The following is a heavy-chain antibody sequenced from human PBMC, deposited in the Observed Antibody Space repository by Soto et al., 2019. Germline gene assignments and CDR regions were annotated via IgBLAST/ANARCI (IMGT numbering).Heavy chain of an antibody. CDR2: IVVGSGNT. Sequence: SVKVSCKASGFTFTSSAMQWVRQARGQRLEWIGWIVVGSGNTNYAQKFQERVTITRDMSTSTAYMELSSLRSEDTAVYYCAADSYYDILTGPAYFDYWGQGTLVTVSS. D-gene: IGHD3-9*01. CDR1: GFTFTSSA. J-gene: IGHJ4*02. CDR3: AADSYYDILTGPAYFDY. V-gene: IGHV1-58*02.